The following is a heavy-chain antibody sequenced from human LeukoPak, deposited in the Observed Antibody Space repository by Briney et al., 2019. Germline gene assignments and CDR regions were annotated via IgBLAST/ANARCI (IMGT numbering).Heavy chain of an antibody. D-gene: IGHD3-9*01. V-gene: IGHV1-2*02. CDR2: INPNSGGT. J-gene: IGHJ5*02. Sequence: ASVKVSCKASGYTFTNYGISWVRQAPGQGLEWMGWINPNSGGTNYAQKFQGRVTMTRDTSISTAYMELSRLRSDDTAVYYCARGVLIKGDILTGYYNWFDPWGQGTLVTVSS. CDR3: ARGVLIKGDILTGYYNWFDP. CDR1: GYTFTNYG.